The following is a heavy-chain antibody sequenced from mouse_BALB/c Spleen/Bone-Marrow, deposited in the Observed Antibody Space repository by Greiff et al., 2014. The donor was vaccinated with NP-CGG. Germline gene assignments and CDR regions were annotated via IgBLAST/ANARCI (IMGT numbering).Heavy chain of an antibody. CDR3: ASPSDGNPFAY. CDR1: GYSFTSYW. Sequence: QVQVKQSGPQLVRPGASVKISCKASGYSFTSYWMHWVKQRPGQGLEWIGMIDPSDSETRLNQKFKDKATLTVDKSSSTAYMQLSSPTSEDSAVYYCASPSDGNPFAYWGQGTLVTVSA. D-gene: IGHD2-1*01. V-gene: IGHV1S127*01. J-gene: IGHJ3*01. CDR2: IDPSDSET.